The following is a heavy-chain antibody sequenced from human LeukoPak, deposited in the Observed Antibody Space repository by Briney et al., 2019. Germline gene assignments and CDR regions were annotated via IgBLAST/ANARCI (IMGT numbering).Heavy chain of an antibody. V-gene: IGHV3-21*01. Sequence: GGSLRLSCVASGFTLSSYAMHWVRQAPGKGLEWVSSINSVSTYVYYADSVRGRFTISRDNAKNTLYLQMSSPRAEDTAVYYCARDSSNWDEAGDYWGQGTLVTVSS. D-gene: IGHD1-20*01. CDR2: INSVSTYV. J-gene: IGHJ4*02. CDR3: ARDSSNWDEAGDY. CDR1: GFTLSSYA.